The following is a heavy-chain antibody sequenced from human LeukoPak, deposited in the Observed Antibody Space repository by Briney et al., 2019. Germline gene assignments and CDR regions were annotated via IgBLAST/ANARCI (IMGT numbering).Heavy chain of an antibody. Sequence: PGGSLRLSCAASGFTFSGYSMNWVRQAPGKGLEWVSLISSSSSIFYAGSVKGRLTISRDSAKNSLYLQMNSLRGEDTAVYYCARTPPGGWYGSLDYWGQGTLVTVSS. D-gene: IGHD6-19*01. J-gene: IGHJ4*02. V-gene: IGHV3-21*01. CDR1: GFTFSGYS. CDR2: ISSSSSI. CDR3: ARTPPGGWYGSLDY.